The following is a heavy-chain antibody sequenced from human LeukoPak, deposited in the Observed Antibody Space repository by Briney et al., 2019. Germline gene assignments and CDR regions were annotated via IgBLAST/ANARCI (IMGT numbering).Heavy chain of an antibody. D-gene: IGHD6-19*01. CDR3: ARGHSSGWYGAY. CDR2: ISYDGSNK. CDR1: GLTFSSYA. Sequence: GGSLRLSCAASGLTFSSYAMHWVRQAPGKGLEWVAVISYDGSNKYYADSVTGRFTISRDNSKNTLYLQMNSLRAEDTAVYYCARGHSSGWYGAYWGQGTLVTVSS. V-gene: IGHV3-30*04. J-gene: IGHJ4*02.